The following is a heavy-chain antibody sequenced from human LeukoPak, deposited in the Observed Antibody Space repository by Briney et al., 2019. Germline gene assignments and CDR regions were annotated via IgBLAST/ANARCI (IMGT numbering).Heavy chain of an antibody. J-gene: IGHJ4*02. CDR2: ITWDGDST. V-gene: IGHV3-43D*03. CDR3: AKSTSSWSEFEY. CDR1: GFTFDDYA. D-gene: IGHD6-13*01. Sequence: GGSLRLSCAASGFTFDDYAMHWVRQAPGKGLEWVSLITWDGDSTYYADSVKGRFTISRDNSKNSLYLQMNSLRAEDTALYYCAKSTSSWSEFEYWGQGTLVTVSS.